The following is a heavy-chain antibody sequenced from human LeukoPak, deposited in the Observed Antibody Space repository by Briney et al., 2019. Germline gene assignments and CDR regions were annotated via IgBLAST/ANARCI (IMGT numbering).Heavy chain of an antibody. V-gene: IGHV1-2*06. CDR3: ARRKGAVAGTLDY. CDR1: GYTFTGYY. D-gene: IGHD6-19*01. CDR2: INPNSGGT. Sequence: ASVKVSCKASGYTFTGYYMHWVRQAPGQGLEWMGRINPNSGGTNYAQKFQGRVTMTRDTSISIAYMELSRLRSDDTAVYYCARRKGAVAGTLDYWGQGTLVTVSS. J-gene: IGHJ4*02.